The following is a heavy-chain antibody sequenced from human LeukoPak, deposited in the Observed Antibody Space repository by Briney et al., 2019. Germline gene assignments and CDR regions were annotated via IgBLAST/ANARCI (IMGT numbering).Heavy chain of an antibody. J-gene: IGHJ5*02. D-gene: IGHD3-22*01. CDR1: GFTFSNFW. V-gene: IGHV3-7*01. CDR2: IKQDGSVQ. Sequence: QPGGSLRLSCAASGFTFSNFWMAWVRQAPGKGLEWVANIKQDGSVQFYGDSVKGRFTISRDNAKNSLYLQMNSLRAEDTAVYYCATTHDSSVCAWGQGTLVTVSS. CDR3: ATTHDSSVCA.